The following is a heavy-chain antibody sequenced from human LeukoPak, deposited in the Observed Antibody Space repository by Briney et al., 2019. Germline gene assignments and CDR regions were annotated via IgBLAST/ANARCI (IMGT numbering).Heavy chain of an antibody. J-gene: IGHJ6*02. V-gene: IGHV3-53*01. Sequence: PGGSLRLSCAASGFTFSSYWMTWVRQAPGKGLEWVSVIYSGGSTYYADSVKGRFTISRDNSKNTLYLQMNSLRAEDTAVYYCARALDYYYYGMDVWGQGTTVTVSS. CDR2: IYSGGST. CDR3: ARALDYYYYGMDV. CDR1: GFTFSSYW.